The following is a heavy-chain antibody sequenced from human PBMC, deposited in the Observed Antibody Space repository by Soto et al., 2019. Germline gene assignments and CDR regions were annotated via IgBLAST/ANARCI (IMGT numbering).Heavy chain of an antibody. V-gene: IGHV3-30-3*01. D-gene: IGHD2-15*01. Sequence: RLSCAASGFTFSSYAMHWVRQAPGKGLEWVAVISYDGSNKYYADSVKGRFTISRDNSKNTLYLQMNSLRAEDTAVYYCASHNCSGGRCYDGVIYYWGQGTLVTVSS. CDR1: GFTFSSYA. J-gene: IGHJ4*02. CDR2: ISYDGSNK. CDR3: ASHNCSGGRCYDGVIYY.